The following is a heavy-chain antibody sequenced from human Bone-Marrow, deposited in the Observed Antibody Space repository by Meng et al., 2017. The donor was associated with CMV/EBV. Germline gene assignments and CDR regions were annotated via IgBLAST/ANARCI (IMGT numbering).Heavy chain of an antibody. CDR2: ISAYNGNT. CDR3: ARDLIAARPGWFDP. D-gene: IGHD6-6*01. CDR1: GYTFSNFG. J-gene: IGHJ5*02. V-gene: IGHV1-18*01. Sequence: KASGYTFSNFGISWVRQAHGQGIEWMGWISAYNGNTNYAQKFQGRVTMTTDTSTSTAYMELRSLRSDDTAVYFCARDLIAARPGWFDPWGQGTLVTVSS.